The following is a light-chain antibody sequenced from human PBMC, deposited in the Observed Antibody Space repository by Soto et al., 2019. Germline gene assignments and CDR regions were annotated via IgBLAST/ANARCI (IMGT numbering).Light chain of an antibody. Sequence: QSVLTQPPSVSGAPGQRVTISCTGSSSKIGAGYDVHWYQQLPGTAPKLLIYGNSNRPSGVPDRFSGSKSGTSASLAITGLQAEDEADYYCQSYDSSLSGHYVFGTGTKVTV. CDR1: SSKIGAGYD. V-gene: IGLV1-40*01. CDR3: QSYDSSLSGHYV. J-gene: IGLJ1*01. CDR2: GNS.